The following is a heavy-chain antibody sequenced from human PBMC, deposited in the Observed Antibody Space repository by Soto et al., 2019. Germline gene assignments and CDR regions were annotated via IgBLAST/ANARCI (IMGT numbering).Heavy chain of an antibody. CDR3: AKGASHNFDVLLID. Sequence: QVQLVESGGGVVQPGRSLRLSCAASGFTFSNFGIHWVRQAPGKGPEWLAAISYDGSTEVYVDSVKGRFTISRDNPKNTLYLQMNSLRLEDTAVYYCAKGASHNFDVLLIDWGQGTLVTVSS. V-gene: IGHV3-30*18. CDR1: GFTFSNFG. CDR2: ISYDGSTE. J-gene: IGHJ4*02. D-gene: IGHD3-9*01.